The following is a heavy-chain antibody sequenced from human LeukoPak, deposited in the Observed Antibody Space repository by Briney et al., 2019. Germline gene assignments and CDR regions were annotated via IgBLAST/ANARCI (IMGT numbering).Heavy chain of an antibody. Sequence: PGGSLRLSCAASGFTFSDYYMSWIRQAPGKGLEWVSYISRSGSTIYYADSVKGRFTISRDNAKNSLYLQMNSLRAEDTAVYYCATGPEFDPSPSPYYFDYWGQGTLVTVSS. J-gene: IGHJ4*02. CDR1: GFTFSDYY. CDR3: ATGPEFDPSPSPYYFDY. V-gene: IGHV3-11*04. CDR2: ISRSGSTI. D-gene: IGHD1-1*01.